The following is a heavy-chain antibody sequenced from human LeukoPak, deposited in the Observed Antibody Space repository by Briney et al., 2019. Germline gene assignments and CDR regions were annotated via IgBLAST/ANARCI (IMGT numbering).Heavy chain of an antibody. V-gene: IGHV4-39*01. CDR2: IYYSGST. D-gene: IGHD2-21*02. Sequence: PSETLSLTCTVSGGSISGSSYYWGWIRQPPGKGLEWIGSIYYSGSTYYNPSLKSRVTISVDTSKNQFSLKLSSVTAADTAVYYCARRPYCGGDCSADDAFDIWGQGTMVTVSS. CDR1: GGSISGSSYY. CDR3: ARRPYCGGDCSADDAFDI. J-gene: IGHJ3*02.